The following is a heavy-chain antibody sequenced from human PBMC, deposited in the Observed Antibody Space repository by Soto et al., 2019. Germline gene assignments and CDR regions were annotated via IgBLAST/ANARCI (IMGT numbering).Heavy chain of an antibody. J-gene: IGHJ4*02. CDR1: GYTFITHW. CDR3: AVLNFRETYFDF. V-gene: IGHV5-51*03. D-gene: IGHD3-3*01. CDR2: IYPADSDS. Sequence: EVQLVQSGAEVKKPGESLKISCKGSGYTFITHWIAWVRQMPGKGLEWMGIIYPADSDSKYSTSFQGQVTFSVDKSISTASLQWNILMSSDTGMYYCAVLNFRETYFDFGGQGTLVTVSS.